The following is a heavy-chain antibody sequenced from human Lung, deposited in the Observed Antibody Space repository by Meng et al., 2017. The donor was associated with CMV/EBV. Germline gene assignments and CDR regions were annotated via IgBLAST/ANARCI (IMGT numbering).Heavy chain of an antibody. Sequence: KLSCKASGYTFTSYWMHWVRQAPGKGLVWVSRINSDGSSTSYADSVKGRFTISRDNAKNTLYLQTNSLRAEDTAVYYCARDGAVPAAISHCPHWGQGNXVNVAS. J-gene: IGHJ1*01. D-gene: IGHD2-2*01. CDR3: ARDGAVPAAISHCPH. CDR1: GYTFTSYW. CDR2: INSDGSST. V-gene: IGHV3-74*01.